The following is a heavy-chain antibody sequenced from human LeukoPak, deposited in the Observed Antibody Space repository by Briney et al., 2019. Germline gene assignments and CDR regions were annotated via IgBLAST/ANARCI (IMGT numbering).Heavy chain of an antibody. CDR3: ARALGYSGYDPHFDY. J-gene: IGHJ4*02. CDR1: GGSISSGSYY. CDR2: IYTSGST. V-gene: IGHV4-61*02. D-gene: IGHD5-12*01. Sequence: SETLSLTCTVSGGSISSGSYYWSWIRQPAGKGLEWIGRIYTSGSTNYNPSLKSRVTISVDTSKNQFSLKLSSVTAADTAVYYCARALGYSGYDPHFDYWGQGTLVTVSS.